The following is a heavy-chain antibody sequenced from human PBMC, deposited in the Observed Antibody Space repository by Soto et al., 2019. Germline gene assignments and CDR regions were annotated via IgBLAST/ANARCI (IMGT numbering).Heavy chain of an antibody. CDR2: IIPIFGTA. V-gene: IGHV1-69*01. J-gene: IGHJ4*02. Sequence: QVQLVQSGAEVKKPGSSVKVSCKASGGTFSSYAISWVRQAPGQGLEWMGGIIPIFGTANYAQKFQGRVTITADESTSTAYMEPSSLRSEDTAVYYCARDRHSSGYHYFDYWGQGTLVTVSS. CDR1: GGTFSSYA. D-gene: IGHD3-22*01. CDR3: ARDRHSSGYHYFDY.